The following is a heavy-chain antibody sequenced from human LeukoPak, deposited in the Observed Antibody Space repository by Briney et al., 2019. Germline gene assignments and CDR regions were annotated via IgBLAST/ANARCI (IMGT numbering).Heavy chain of an antibody. CDR3: ARDPTYYDFWSGTLSPAAFDI. V-gene: IGHV3-7*01. J-gene: IGHJ3*02. CDR1: GFTFSSYW. D-gene: IGHD3-3*01. CDR2: IKQDGSEK. Sequence: GSLRLSCAASGFTFSSYWMSWVRQAPGKGLEWVANIKQDGSEKYYVDSVKGRFTISRDNAKNSLYLQMNSLRAEDTAVYYCARDPTYYDFWSGTLSPAAFDIWGQGTMVTVSS.